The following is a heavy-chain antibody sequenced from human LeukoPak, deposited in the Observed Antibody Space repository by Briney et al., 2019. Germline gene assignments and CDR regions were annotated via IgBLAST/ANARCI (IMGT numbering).Heavy chain of an antibody. CDR1: GGSISSSSYY. D-gene: IGHD3-22*01. CDR2: IYYSGST. V-gene: IGHV4-39*01. J-gene: IGHJ3*02. CDR3: ARQTDYYDSSGYYIDAFDI. Sequence: PSETLSLTCTVSGGSISSSSYYWGWLRQPPGKGLEGLGSIYYSGSTYYNPSLKSRVTISVDTSKSQFSLKLSSVTAADTAVYYCARQTDYYDSSGYYIDAFDIWGQGTMVTVSS.